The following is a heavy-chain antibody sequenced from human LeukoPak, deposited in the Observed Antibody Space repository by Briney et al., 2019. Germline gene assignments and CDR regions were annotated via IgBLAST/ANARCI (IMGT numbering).Heavy chain of an antibody. V-gene: IGHV3-23*01. CDR1: GFTFSSYA. CDR2: ISGSGGST. J-gene: IGHJ3*02. Sequence: GGSLRLSCAASGFTFSSYAMSWVRQAPGKGLEWVSAISGSGGSTYYADSVKGRFTISRDNSKNTLYLQMNSLRAEDTAVYYCAKGSGSGSYYIPHDAFDIWGQGTMVTVSS. D-gene: IGHD3-10*01. CDR3: AKGSGSGSYYIPHDAFDI.